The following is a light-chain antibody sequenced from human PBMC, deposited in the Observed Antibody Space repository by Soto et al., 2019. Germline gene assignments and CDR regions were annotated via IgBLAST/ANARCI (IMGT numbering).Light chain of an antibody. CDR3: QQRSNWPPGMT. V-gene: IGKV3-11*01. CDR2: DAS. Sequence: EPFLSQSPATLAFSPWGGGTLSRRASESVSNYLAWYQQQPGQAPRLLIYDASNRATGIPARFSGSASGTDFTLTISSLEPEDFAVYYCQQRSNWPPGMTFGQGTRLEIK. CDR1: ESVSNY. J-gene: IGKJ5*01.